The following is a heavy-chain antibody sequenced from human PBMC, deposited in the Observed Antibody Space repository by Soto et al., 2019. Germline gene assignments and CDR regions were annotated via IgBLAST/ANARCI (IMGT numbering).Heavy chain of an antibody. CDR1: GGCKSSYY. J-gene: IGHJ3*02. Sequence: LALTVTGPGGCKSSYYWSWIRQPPGKGLEWIGYIYYSGSTNYNPSLKSRVTISVDTSKNQFSMKLSSVTAADTAVYYCARGGDILTGFRAFDIWGQGTMV. CDR2: IYYSGST. V-gene: IGHV4-59*01. CDR3: ARGGDILTGFRAFDI. D-gene: IGHD3-9*01.